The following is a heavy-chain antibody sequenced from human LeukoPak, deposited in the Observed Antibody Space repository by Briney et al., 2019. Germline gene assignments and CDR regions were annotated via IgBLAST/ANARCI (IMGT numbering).Heavy chain of an antibody. D-gene: IGHD6-6*01. CDR3: ARSLVEFSSFDY. CDR2: IIPIFGTA. CDR1: GGTFSSYA. J-gene: IGHJ4*02. V-gene: IGHV1-69*13. Sequence: SVKVSCKASGGTFSSYAISWVRQAPEQGLEWMGGIIPIFGTANYAQKFQGRVTITADESTSTAYMELSSLRSEDTAVYYCARSLVEFSSFDYWGQGTLVTVSS.